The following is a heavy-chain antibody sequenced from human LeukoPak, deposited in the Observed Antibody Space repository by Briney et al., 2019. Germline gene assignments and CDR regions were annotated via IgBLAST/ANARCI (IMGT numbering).Heavy chain of an antibody. CDR3: ARDLPTYSSGGNEY. Sequence: ASVKVSCKASGFIFTTYGITWVRQAPGQGLEWMGWISAYNGNTNYAQKFQGRVTMTTDTSTSTAYMELRSLRSDDTAVYYCARDLPTYSSGGNEYWGQGTLVTVSS. V-gene: IGHV1-18*01. CDR1: GFIFTTYG. J-gene: IGHJ4*02. CDR2: ISAYNGNT. D-gene: IGHD6-19*01.